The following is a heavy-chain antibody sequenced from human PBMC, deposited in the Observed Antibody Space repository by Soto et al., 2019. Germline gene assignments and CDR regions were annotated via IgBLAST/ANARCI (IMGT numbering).Heavy chain of an antibody. CDR1: GGTFSSYT. CDR2: IIPILGIA. D-gene: IGHD2-15*01. J-gene: IGHJ3*02. V-gene: IGHV1-69*02. Sequence: QVQLVQSGAEVKKPGSSVKDSCKASGGTFSSYTISWVRQAPGQGLEWMGRIIPILGIANYAQKFQGRVTITADKSTSTAYMELSSLRSEDTAVYYCASDIVVVVAATAADAFDIWGQGTTVTVSP. CDR3: ASDIVVVVAATAADAFDI.